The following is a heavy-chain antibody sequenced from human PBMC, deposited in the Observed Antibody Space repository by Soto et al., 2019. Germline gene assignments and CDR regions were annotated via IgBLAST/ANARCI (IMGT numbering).Heavy chain of an antibody. CDR2: IYTSGST. CDR3: ASEGYTYGMAFDP. D-gene: IGHD5-18*01. CDR1: GASISSYY. Sequence: QVQLQESGPGLVKPSETLSLTCTVSGASISSYYCSWIRQPAGKGLEWIGRIYTSGSTNYNPSLKSRVTMSVDTSKNQFSLKLTSVTAADTALYYCASEGYTYGMAFDPWGQGTLVTVSS. J-gene: IGHJ5*02. V-gene: IGHV4-4*07.